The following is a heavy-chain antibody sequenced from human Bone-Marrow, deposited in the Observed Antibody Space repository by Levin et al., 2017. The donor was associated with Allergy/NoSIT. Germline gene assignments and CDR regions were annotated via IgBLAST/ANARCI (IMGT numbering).Heavy chain of an antibody. Sequence: SLTTSAVGVGWIRQPPGKALEWLTLIYWNDEKRYSPSLRSRLTITKDTSRNQVVLTMTNMDPVDTATYYCAHIYGAGNSPLIDYWGQGTLVTVSS. CDR2: IYWNDEK. CDR1: SLTTSAVG. CDR3: AHIYGAGNSPLIDY. V-gene: IGHV2-5*01. J-gene: IGHJ4*02. D-gene: IGHD4-23*01.